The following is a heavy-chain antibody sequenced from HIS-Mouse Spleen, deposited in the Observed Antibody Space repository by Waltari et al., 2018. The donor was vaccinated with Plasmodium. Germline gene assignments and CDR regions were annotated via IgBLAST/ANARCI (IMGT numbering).Heavy chain of an antibody. J-gene: IGHJ2*01. CDR1: GLPVSSNY. CDR3: ASSWYWYFDL. Sequence: EVQLVESGGGLVQPGGSLRLPCAASGLPVSSNYMSWVRQAPGKGLEWVSVIYSGGSTYYADSVKGRFTISRDNAKNSLYLQMNSLRAEDTAVYYCASSWYWYFDLWGRGTLVTVSS. CDR2: IYSGGST. V-gene: IGHV3-66*01. D-gene: IGHD6-13*01.